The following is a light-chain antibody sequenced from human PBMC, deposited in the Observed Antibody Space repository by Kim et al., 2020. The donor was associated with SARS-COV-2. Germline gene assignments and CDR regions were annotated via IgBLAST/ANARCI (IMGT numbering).Light chain of an antibody. Sequence: VLTQPPSASGTPGQRVTISCSGSSSNIGSNFVYWYQQLPGTAPKLLIYRNNQRPSGVPDRFSGSKSGTSASLAISGLRSEDEADFYCAAWDDSLSGVVFGGGTQLTVL. CDR3: AAWDDSLSGVV. CDR2: RNN. V-gene: IGLV1-47*01. CDR1: SSNIGSNF. J-gene: IGLJ2*01.